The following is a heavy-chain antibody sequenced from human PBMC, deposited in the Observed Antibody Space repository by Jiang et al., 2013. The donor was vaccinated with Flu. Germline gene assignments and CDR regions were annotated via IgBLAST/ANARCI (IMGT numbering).Heavy chain of an antibody. CDR1: SGSISSYY. Sequence: GPGLVKPSETLSLTCTVSSGSISSYYWSWIRQPPGKGLEWIGYIYYSGSTNYNPSLKSRVTISVDTSKNQFSLKLRSVTAADTAVYYCARSEKFVTPFYYGMDVVGPRDHGHRL. V-gene: IGHV4-59*01. CDR2: IYYSGST. CDR3: ARSEKFVTPFYYGMDV. D-gene: IGHD2-21*02. J-gene: IGHJ6*02.